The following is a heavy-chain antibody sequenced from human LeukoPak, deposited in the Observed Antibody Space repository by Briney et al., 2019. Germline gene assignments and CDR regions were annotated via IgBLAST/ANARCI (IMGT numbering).Heavy chain of an antibody. D-gene: IGHD1-7*01. CDR3: FGITVTDVPY. J-gene: IGHJ4*02. V-gene: IGHV3-30*02. CDR2: IRYDGSNK. Sequence: GGSLRLSCAASGLPFSHSGMHWVRQAPGKRLEWVAFIRYDGSNKYYADSVKGRFTISRDNSKNALYLQMNSLRGEDTAVYYCFGITVTDVPYWGQGTLVTVFS. CDR1: GLPFSHSG.